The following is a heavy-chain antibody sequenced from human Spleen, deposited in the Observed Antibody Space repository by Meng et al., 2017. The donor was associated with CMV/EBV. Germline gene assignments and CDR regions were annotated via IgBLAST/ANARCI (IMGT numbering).Heavy chain of an antibody. J-gene: IGHJ4*02. Sequence: LSLTCAASGFTFSSYSMNWVRQAPGKGLEWVSFISSSSDIIYYADSVKGRFTISRDNSKNTLYLQMNSLRAEDTAVYYCASGMVRGVIITGYFDYWGQGTLVTVSS. D-gene: IGHD3-10*01. CDR1: GFTFSSYS. CDR3: ASGMVRGVIITGYFDY. V-gene: IGHV3-21*01. CDR2: ISSSSDII.